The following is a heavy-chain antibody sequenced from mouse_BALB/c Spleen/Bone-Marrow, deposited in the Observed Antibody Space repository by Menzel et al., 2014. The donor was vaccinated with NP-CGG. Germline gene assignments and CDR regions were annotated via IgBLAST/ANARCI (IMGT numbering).Heavy chain of an antibody. CDR3: ARQLGPPYAMDY. Sequence: QVQLQQSGAELVRPGTSVKVSCKASGYAFTNYLIEWVKQRPGQGLEWIGVINPGSGGTNYNEKFKGKATLTADKSSSTAYMQLISLTSDDSAVYFCARQLGPPYAMDYWGQGTSVTVSS. J-gene: IGHJ4*01. CDR2: INPGSGGT. CDR1: GYAFTNYL. D-gene: IGHD3-1*01. V-gene: IGHV1-54*01.